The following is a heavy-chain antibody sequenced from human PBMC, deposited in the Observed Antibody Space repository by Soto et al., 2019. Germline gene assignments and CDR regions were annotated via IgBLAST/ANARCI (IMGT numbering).Heavy chain of an antibody. CDR2: IWYDGSNK. CDR1: GFTFSSYG. CDR3: ARGDVDIVATSHYYYYGMDV. V-gene: IGHV3-33*01. J-gene: IGHJ6*02. D-gene: IGHD5-12*01. Sequence: QVQLVESGGGVVQPGRSLRLSCAASGFTFSSYGMHWVRQAPGKGLEWVAVIWYDGSNKYYADSVKGRFTISRDNSKNTLYLQMNSLRAEDTAVYYCARGDVDIVATSHYYYYGMDVWGQGTTVTASS.